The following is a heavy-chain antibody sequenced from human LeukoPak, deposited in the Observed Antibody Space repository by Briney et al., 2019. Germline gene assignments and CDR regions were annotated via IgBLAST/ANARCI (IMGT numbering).Heavy chain of an antibody. Sequence: PGGSLRLSCAASGFTVSSNYMSWVRQAPGKGLEWVSVIYSGGSTYYADSVKGRFTISRDNSKNTLYLQMNSLRAEDTAVYYCAKVLRFLEWLPREFDYWGQGTLVTVSS. CDR2: IYSGGST. CDR3: AKVLRFLEWLPREFDY. D-gene: IGHD3-3*01. V-gene: IGHV3-53*01. J-gene: IGHJ4*02. CDR1: GFTVSSNY.